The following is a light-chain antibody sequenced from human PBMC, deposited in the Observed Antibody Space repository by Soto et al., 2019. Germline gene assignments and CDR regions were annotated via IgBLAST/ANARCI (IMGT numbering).Light chain of an antibody. V-gene: IGLV2-14*03. CDR1: HNDIGTYDY. CDR2: GVT. J-gene: IGLJ1*01. Sequence: QSALTQPTSVSGSPGQSITISCTGNHNDIGTYDYVSWYQQHPGRAPRILIYGVTTRPSGISDRFSASKSGLTASLTISGLQPEDEADYYCSSFTSDRIYVFGPGTKVTVL. CDR3: SSFTSDRIYV.